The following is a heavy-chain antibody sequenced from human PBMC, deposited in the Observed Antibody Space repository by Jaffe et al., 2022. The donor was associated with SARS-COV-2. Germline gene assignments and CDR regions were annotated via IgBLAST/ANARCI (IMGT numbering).Heavy chain of an antibody. J-gene: IGHJ4*02. CDR3: VTDNVASGEGSFDC. Sequence: QVQLQESGPGLVRPSQTLALTCTVSGGSISSGGYYWNWIRQHPGKGLEWIGYISYSGNTKYIPSLRSRVSISIDRSKNQFSLILSSVTAADTAVYYCVTDNVASGEGSFDCWGQGTLVTVSS. CDR1: GGSISSGGYY. D-gene: IGHD3-10*01. CDR2: ISYSGNT. V-gene: IGHV4-31*03.